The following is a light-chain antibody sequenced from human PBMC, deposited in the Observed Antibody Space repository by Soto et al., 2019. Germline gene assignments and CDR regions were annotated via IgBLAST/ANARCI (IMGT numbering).Light chain of an antibody. CDR1: QSVSSSY. J-gene: IGKJ1*01. CDR3: QQYGSSPHLWT. V-gene: IGKV3-20*01. CDR2: GAS. Sequence: EIVLTQSPGTLSLSPGERATLSCRASQSVSSSYLAWYQQKPGQAPRLLIYGASSRATGIPDRFSGSGSGTDFTLTISRLEPEDFAVYYCQQYGSSPHLWTFGQGTKVEIK.